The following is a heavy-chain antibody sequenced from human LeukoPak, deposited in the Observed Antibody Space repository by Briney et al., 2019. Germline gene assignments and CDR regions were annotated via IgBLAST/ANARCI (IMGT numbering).Heavy chain of an antibody. CDR3: AKDLHGGYSSDY. Sequence: GGSLRLSCAASGFTFNNFGMHWVRQAPGKGLERVAFIGFEGLHKYYADSVKGRFTISKDNSKATLYLQMNSLRPEDTAVYYCAKDLHGGYSSDYWGLGTLVTVSS. J-gene: IGHJ4*02. CDR1: GFTFNNFG. V-gene: IGHV3-30*02. D-gene: IGHD4-23*01. CDR2: IGFEGLHK.